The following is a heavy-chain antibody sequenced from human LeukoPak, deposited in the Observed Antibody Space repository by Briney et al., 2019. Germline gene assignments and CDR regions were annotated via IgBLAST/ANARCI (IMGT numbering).Heavy chain of an antibody. CDR2: ISSSSTYI. CDR3: AEGGAKTGSYYYHGLDV. V-gene: IGHV3-21*01. J-gene: IGHJ6*02. D-gene: IGHD2-15*01. CDR1: GFTISTYS. Sequence: GGSLRLSCVASGFTISTYSMTWVRQAPGKGLEWVSSISSSSTYIYYTDSVRGRFTISRDNFKNSLYLQMNSLRAEDTGVYYCAEGGAKTGSYYYHGLDVWGQGTTVTVSS.